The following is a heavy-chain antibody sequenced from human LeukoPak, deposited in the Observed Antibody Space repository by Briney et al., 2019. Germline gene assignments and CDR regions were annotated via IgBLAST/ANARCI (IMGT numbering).Heavy chain of an antibody. CDR2: IDPSDSYT. CDR1: GYSFTSYW. J-gene: IGHJ4*02. D-gene: IGHD3-22*01. Sequence: GESLKISCKGSGYSFTSYWISWVRQMPGKGLEWMGRIDPSDSYTNYSPSFQGHVTISADKSISTAYLQWSSLKAPDTAMYYCARIGYYYDSSGSLGSDYWGQGTLVTVSS. V-gene: IGHV5-10-1*01. CDR3: ARIGYYYDSSGSLGSDY.